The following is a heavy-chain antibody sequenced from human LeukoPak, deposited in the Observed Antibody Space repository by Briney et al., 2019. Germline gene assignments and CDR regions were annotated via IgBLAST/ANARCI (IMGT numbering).Heavy chain of an antibody. CDR3: ITSAEGSTSFEH. CDR1: GGSISSGGYY. CDR2: ISNSGST. Sequence: SQTLSLTCTVSGGSISSGGYYWSWIRQDPGKGLEYIGYISNSGSTYYNPSLKSRVIISVDMSENQFSLKLSSVTAADTAVYYCITSAEGSTSFEHWGQGTLVTVSS. V-gene: IGHV4-31*03. D-gene: IGHD2-2*01. J-gene: IGHJ4*02.